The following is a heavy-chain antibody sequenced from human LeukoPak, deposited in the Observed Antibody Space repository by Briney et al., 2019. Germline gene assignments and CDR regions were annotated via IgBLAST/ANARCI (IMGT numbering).Heavy chain of an antibody. Sequence: SWVRQXXGQGLEWMGWISAYNGNTNYAQKLQGRVTMTTDTSTSTAYMELRSLRSDDTAVYYCARGAGMDIVVVDYWGQGTLVTVSS. CDR2: ISAYNGNT. D-gene: IGHD5-12*01. J-gene: IGHJ4*02. CDR3: ARGAGMDIVVVDY. V-gene: IGHV1-18*01.